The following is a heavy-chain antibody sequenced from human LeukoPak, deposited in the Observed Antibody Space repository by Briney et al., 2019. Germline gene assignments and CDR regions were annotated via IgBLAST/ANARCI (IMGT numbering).Heavy chain of an antibody. CDR2: IYYSGTT. V-gene: IGHV4-59*08. D-gene: IGHD5-18*01. CDR3: ASRKGGYSYGHNWFDP. Sequence: SETLSLTCTVSGGSISSDYWNWIRQPPGKGLEWIGYIYYSGTTNYNPSLKSRVTMSVDTSKNQFSLKMRSVTAADTAVYYCASRKGGYSYGHNWFDPWGQGTLVTVSS. J-gene: IGHJ5*02. CDR1: GGSISSDY.